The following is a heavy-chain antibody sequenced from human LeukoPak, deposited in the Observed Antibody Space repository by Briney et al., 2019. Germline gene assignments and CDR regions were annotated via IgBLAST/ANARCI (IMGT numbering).Heavy chain of an antibody. V-gene: IGHV1-8*01. CDR3: VRVPLLARFRWLDP. CDR2: MNPNSGNT. CDR1: GYTFTSYD. Sequence: AASVKVSCKASGYTFTSYDINWVRQATGQGLEWMGWMNPNSGNTGYAQKFQGRVTMTRNTSISTAYMELSSLRSEDTAVYYCVRVPLLARFRWLDPWGQGTLVTVSS. J-gene: IGHJ5*02. D-gene: IGHD2-15*01.